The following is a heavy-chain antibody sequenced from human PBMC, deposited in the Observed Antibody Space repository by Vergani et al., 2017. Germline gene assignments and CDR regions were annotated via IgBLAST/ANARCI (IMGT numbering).Heavy chain of an antibody. D-gene: IGHD2-21*01. V-gene: IGHV3-33*01. CDR2: IYYDGSKK. CDR1: GFTFSSYA. J-gene: IGHJ6*03. Sequence: QVQLVESGGGVVQPGRSLRLSCTSSGFTFSSYAMHWVRQAPGKGLEWVAIIYYDGSKKYYADSVKGRFTISRDNSRNTLDLLMSSLRAEDTAIYYCVREGSYCGSTTCRNPSYFYYYHKDVWGEGTTVTVSS. CDR3: VREGSYCGSTTCRNPSYFYYYHKDV.